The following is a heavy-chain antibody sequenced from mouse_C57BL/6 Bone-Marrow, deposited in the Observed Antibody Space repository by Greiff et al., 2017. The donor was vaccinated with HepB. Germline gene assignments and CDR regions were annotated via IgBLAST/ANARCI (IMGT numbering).Heavy chain of an antibody. D-gene: IGHD1-1*01. Sequence: VQLQQSGTVLARPGASVKMSCKTSGYTFTSYWMHWVKQRPGQGLEWIGAIYPGNSYTSYNQKFKGKAKLTAVTSASTAYMELSSLTNEDSAVYYCTRSRYYYGSKYFDVWGTGTTVTVSS. CDR1: GYTFTSYW. CDR2: IYPGNSYT. CDR3: TRSRYYYGSKYFDV. J-gene: IGHJ1*03. V-gene: IGHV1-5*01.